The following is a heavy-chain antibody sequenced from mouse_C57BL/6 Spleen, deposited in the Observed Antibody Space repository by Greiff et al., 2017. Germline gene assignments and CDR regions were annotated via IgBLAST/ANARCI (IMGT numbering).Heavy chain of an antibody. CDR2: INPYNGGT. CDR1: GYTFTDYY. Sequence: VHVKQSGPVLVKPGASVKMSCKASGYTFTDYYMNWVKQSHGKSLEWIGVINPYNGGTSYNQKFKGKATLTVDKSSSTAYMELNSLTSEDSAVYYCARGDYGDYWGQGTTLTVSS. J-gene: IGHJ2*01. V-gene: IGHV1-19*01. CDR3: ARGDYGDY.